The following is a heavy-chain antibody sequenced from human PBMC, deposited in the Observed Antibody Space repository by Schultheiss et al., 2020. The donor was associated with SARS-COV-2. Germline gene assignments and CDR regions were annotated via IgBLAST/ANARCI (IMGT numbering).Heavy chain of an antibody. CDR2: ISWNSGSI. Sequence: GGSLRLSCAASGFTFSSYSMNWVRQAPGKGLEWVSGISWNSGSIGYADSVKGRFTISRDNAKNSLYLQMNSLRAEDTALYYCAKDRGRGVIIPFDYWGQGTLVTVSS. V-gene: IGHV3-9*01. CDR1: GFTFSSYS. D-gene: IGHD3-10*01. CDR3: AKDRGRGVIIPFDY. J-gene: IGHJ4*02.